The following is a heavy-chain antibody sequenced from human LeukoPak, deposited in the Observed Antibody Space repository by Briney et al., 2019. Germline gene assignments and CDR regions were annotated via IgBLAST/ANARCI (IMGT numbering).Heavy chain of an antibody. V-gene: IGHV1-69*13. CDR2: IIPIFGTA. CDR3: ARELAYITASGVGRH. CDR1: GGTFSSYT. D-gene: IGHD3/OR15-3a*01. J-gene: IGHJ4*02. Sequence: ASVKVSCKPSGGTFSSYTISWVRQAPGQGPEWMGGIIPIFGTANYAQKFQGRVTITADESTSTAYMELSSLRSEDTAVYYCARELAYITASGVGRHWGQGTLVTVSS.